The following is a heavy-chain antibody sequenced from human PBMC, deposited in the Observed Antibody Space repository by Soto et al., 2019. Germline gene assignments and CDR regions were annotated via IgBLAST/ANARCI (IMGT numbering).Heavy chain of an antibody. Sequence: EVQLVESGGGLVKPGGSPRLSCAASGFTFSSYSMNWVRQAPGKGLEWVSSISSSSSYIYYADSVKGRFTISRDNAKNSLYLQMNSLRAEDTAVYYCARDRFTYYDFWSGYYTYNWFDPWGQGTLVTVSS. CDR2: ISSSSSYI. CDR3: ARDRFTYYDFWSGYYTYNWFDP. D-gene: IGHD3-3*01. CDR1: GFTFSSYS. J-gene: IGHJ5*02. V-gene: IGHV3-21*01.